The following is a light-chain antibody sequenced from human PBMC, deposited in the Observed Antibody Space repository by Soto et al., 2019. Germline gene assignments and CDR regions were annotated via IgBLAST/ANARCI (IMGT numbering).Light chain of an antibody. Sequence: QLVLSQDPSVSGTPGQRVAMACSGGNSNIGKNTVNWYRQVPGTAPQLLIYSDTLRSFGIPDRFSASKSDTSASLAIGGLQSDDEALYFCAAWDDSLNGLVFGGGTQLTVL. CDR1: NSNIGKNT. J-gene: IGLJ7*01. CDR2: SDT. V-gene: IGLV1-44*01. CDR3: AAWDDSLNGLV.